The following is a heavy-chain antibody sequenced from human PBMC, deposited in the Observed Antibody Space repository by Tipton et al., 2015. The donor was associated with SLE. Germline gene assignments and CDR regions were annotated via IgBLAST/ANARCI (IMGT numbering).Heavy chain of an antibody. V-gene: IGHV4-34*01. CDR2: INHSGST. D-gene: IGHD2-2*02. CDR3: AREYCSSTCCYTY. Sequence: TLSLTCAVYGGSFSGYYWSWIRQPPGKGLEWIGEINHSGSTNYNPSLKSRVTISVDTSKNEFSLKLSSVTAADTGVYYCAREYCSSTCCYTYWGQGTLVTVSS. J-gene: IGHJ4*02. CDR1: GGSFSGYY.